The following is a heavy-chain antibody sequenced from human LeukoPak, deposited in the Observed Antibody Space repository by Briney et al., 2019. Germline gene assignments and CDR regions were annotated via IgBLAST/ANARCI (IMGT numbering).Heavy chain of an antibody. V-gene: IGHV7-4-1*02. D-gene: IGHD4-17*01. CDR3: ARRNDYGDYENWFDP. Sequence: ASVKVSCKASGYTFTSYAMNWVRQAPGQGLEWMGWINTNTGNPAYAQGFTGRFVFSLDTSVSTAYLQISSLKAEDTAVYYCARRNDYGDYENWFDPWGQGTLVTVSS. CDR2: INTNTGNP. CDR1: GYTFTSYA. J-gene: IGHJ5*02.